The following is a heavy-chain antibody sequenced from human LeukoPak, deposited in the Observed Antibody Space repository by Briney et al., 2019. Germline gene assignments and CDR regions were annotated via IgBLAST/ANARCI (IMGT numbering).Heavy chain of an antibody. CDR2: IYYSGST. Sequence: SQTLSLTCTVSGGSISSGGYYWSWIRQHPGKGLEWIGYIYYSGSTYYNPSLKSRVTISVDTSKNQFSLKLSSVTAADTAVYYCARVDDILTGYTPNYGMGVWGQGTTVTVSS. J-gene: IGHJ6*02. CDR1: GGSISSGGYY. V-gene: IGHV4-31*03. D-gene: IGHD3-9*01. CDR3: ARVDDILTGYTPNYGMGV.